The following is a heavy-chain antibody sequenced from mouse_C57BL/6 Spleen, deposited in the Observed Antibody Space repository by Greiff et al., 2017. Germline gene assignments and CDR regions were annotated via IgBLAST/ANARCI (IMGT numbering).Heavy chain of an antibody. CDR3: ARQYYGSSYDAMDY. V-gene: IGHV5-12*01. CDR1: GFTFSDYY. D-gene: IGHD1-1*01. Sequence: EVKLMESGGGLVQPGGSLKLSCAASGFTFSDYYMYWVRQTPEKRLEWVAYISNGGGSTYYPDTVKGRFTISRDNAKNTLYLQMSRLKSEDTAMYYFARQYYGSSYDAMDYWGQGTSVTVSS. CDR2: ISNGGGST. J-gene: IGHJ4*01.